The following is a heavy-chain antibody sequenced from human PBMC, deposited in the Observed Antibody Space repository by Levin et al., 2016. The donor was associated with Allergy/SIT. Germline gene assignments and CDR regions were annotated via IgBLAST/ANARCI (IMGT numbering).Heavy chain of an antibody. V-gene: IGHV4-31*02. Sequence: WIRQPPGKGLEWIGYIYYSGSTYYNPSLKSRVTISVDTSKNQFSLKLSSVTAADTAVYYCARTVTTVTTDDAFDIWGQGTMVTVSS. CDR2: IYYSGST. CDR3: ARTVTTVTTDDAFDI. J-gene: IGHJ3*02. D-gene: IGHD4-17*01.